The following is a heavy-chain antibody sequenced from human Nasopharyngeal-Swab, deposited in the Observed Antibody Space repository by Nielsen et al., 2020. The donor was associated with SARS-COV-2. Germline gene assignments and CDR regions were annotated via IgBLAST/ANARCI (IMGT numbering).Heavy chain of an antibody. V-gene: IGHV4-34*01. D-gene: IGHD3-16*01. J-gene: IGHJ4*02. CDR3: VRTRNWGYYFDY. CDR1: GGSISGSY. Sequence: SETLSLTCTVSGGSISGSYWSWIRQSPGKGLEWIGEINHVGSTSYNPSLKSRVSLSVDSSKNQFSLKLTSVTAADTAVYFCVRTRNWGYYFDYWGQGTLVTVSS. CDR2: INHVGST.